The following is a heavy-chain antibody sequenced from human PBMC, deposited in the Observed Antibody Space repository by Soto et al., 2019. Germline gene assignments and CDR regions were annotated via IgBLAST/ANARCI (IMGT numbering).Heavy chain of an antibody. CDR1: GGSISSGGYS. CDR2: MYHSGST. V-gene: IGHV4-30-2*01. Sequence: SETLSLTCTVSGGSISSGGYSWSWIRQPPGKGLEWIGYMYHSGSTYYNPSLKSRVTISIDRSKNQFSLKLSSVTAADTAVYYCARAANHQTMVRGVPDAFDIWGKGTMVTVSS. CDR3: ARAANHQTMVRGVPDAFDI. D-gene: IGHD3-10*01. J-gene: IGHJ3*02.